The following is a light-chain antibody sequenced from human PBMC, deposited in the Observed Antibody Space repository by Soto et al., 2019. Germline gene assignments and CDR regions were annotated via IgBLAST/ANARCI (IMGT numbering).Light chain of an antibody. J-gene: IGKJ4*01. V-gene: IGKV3-15*01. CDR3: QQYNNWPPLT. Sequence: EIVMTQSPATLSVSPGERATLSCRASQSVSSNLAWYQQKPGHAPRLLICGASTRATGIPARFSGSGSGTEFTLTISSLQSEDFAVYYCQQYNNWPPLTFGGGTKVEIK. CDR1: QSVSSN. CDR2: GAS.